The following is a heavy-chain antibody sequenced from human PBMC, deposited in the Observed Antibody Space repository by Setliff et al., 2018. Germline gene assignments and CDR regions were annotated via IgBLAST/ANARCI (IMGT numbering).Heavy chain of an antibody. CDR1: GVSFSDYY. V-gene: IGHV4-38-2*02. Sequence: SETLSLTCTVYGVSFSDYYWGWIRQPPGRGLEWIGTIFYRGTTYYNLSLKSPVTTSLDASKNQFSLTLTSVTAADTAIYYCARQRVVVGAPSWFDPWGQGTLVTVSS. CDR2: IFYRGTT. CDR3: ARQRVVVGAPSWFDP. D-gene: IGHD2-15*01. J-gene: IGHJ5*02.